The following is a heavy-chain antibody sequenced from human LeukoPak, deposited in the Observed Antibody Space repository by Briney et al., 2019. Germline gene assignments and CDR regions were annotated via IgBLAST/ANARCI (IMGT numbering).Heavy chain of an antibody. Sequence: GASVKVSCKASGYTFTGYYMHWVRQAPGQGLEWMGWINPNSGGTNYAQKFQGRVTMTRDTSISTAYMELSRLRSDDTAVYYCARATGVVIIGLDYWGQGTLVTVSS. J-gene: IGHJ4*02. D-gene: IGHD3-3*01. CDR1: GYTFTGYY. CDR3: ARATGVVIIGLDY. V-gene: IGHV1-2*02. CDR2: INPNSGGT.